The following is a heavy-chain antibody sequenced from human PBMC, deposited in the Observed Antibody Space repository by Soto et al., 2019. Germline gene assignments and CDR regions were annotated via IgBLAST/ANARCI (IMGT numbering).Heavy chain of an antibody. CDR3: ARHYGGNSGAFDI. J-gene: IGHJ3*02. D-gene: IGHD4-17*01. V-gene: IGHV3-33*01. Sequence: QVQLVESGGGVVQPGRSLRLSCAASGFTFSSYGMHWVRQAPGKGLEWVAVIWYDGSNKYYADSVKGRFTISRDNSKNTRYLQMNSLRAEDTAVYYCARHYGGNSGAFDIWGQGTMVTVSS. CDR1: GFTFSSYG. CDR2: IWYDGSNK.